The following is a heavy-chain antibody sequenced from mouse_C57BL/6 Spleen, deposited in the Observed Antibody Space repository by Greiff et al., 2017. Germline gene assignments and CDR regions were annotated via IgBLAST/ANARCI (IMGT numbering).Heavy chain of an antibody. CDR2: INPNNGGT. CDR1: GYTFTDYN. V-gene: IGHV1-18*01. Sequence: DVQLQESGPELVKPGASVKIPCKASGYTFTDYNMDWVKQSHGKSLEWIGDINPNNGGTIYNQKFKGKATLTVDKSSSTAYMELRSLTSEDTAVYYCARGGYYGSSFAWFAYWGQGTLVTVSA. D-gene: IGHD1-1*01. CDR3: ARGGYYGSSFAWFAY. J-gene: IGHJ3*01.